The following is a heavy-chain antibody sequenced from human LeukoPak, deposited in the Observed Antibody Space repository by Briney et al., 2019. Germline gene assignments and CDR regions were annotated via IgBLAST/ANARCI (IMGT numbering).Heavy chain of an antibody. D-gene: IGHD6-19*01. Sequence: PGRSLRLSCAASGFTFDDYAMHWVRQAPGKGLEWVSGISWNSGNIGYADSVKGRFTISRDNATDSLDLQMNSLTAQDSVLYYCIKAGSTGLPSRHFGFDYWGQGTLVTVSS. J-gene: IGHJ4*02. CDR3: IKAGSTGLPSRHFGFDY. CDR2: ISWNSGNI. CDR1: GFTFDDYA. V-gene: IGHV3-9*01.